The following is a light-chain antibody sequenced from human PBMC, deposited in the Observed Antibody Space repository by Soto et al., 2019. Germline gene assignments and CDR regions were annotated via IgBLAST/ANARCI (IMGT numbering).Light chain of an antibody. CDR3: QTWGTGIHV. CDR2: LNSDGSH. CDR1: SGHSSYD. J-gene: IGLJ1*01. V-gene: IGLV4-69*01. Sequence: QSVLTQSPSASASLGASVKLTCTLSSGHSSYDIAWHQQQPEKGPRYLMKLNSDGSHSKGDGIPDRFSGSSSGAERYLIISRLQSEDEAYYYCQTWGTGIHVFGTGTKLTVL.